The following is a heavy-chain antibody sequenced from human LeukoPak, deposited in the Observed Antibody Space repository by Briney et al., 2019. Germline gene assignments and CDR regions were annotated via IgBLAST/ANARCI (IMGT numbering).Heavy chain of an antibody. J-gene: IGHJ4*02. D-gene: IGHD3-16*01. V-gene: IGHV3-30*02. CDR3: ARDQGGVGY. CDR2: VRYDSSNK. CDR1: GFTFSGYG. Sequence: GGSLRLSCAASGFTFSGYGMHWVRQAPGKGLEWVAFVRYDSSNKYYADSVKGRFTVSRDNSKNMLYLQMNSLRAEDTAVYYCARDQGGVGYWGQGTLVTVSS.